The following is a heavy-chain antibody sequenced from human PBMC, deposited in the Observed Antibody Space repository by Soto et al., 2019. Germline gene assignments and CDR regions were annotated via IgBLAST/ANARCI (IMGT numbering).Heavy chain of an antibody. CDR1: GFAFSSHA. CDR3: AKSAALSSSGYQYYFDY. CDR2: ITAGGYST. J-gene: IGHJ4*02. D-gene: IGHD3-22*01. Sequence: LRLSCAVSGFAFSSHAMSWVRQAPGKGLEWVSSITAGGYSTYYADSVKGRFAISRDNSKNTLYLQMNSLKVEDTAVYYCAKSAALSSSGYQYYFDYWGQGALVTVSS. V-gene: IGHV3-23*01.